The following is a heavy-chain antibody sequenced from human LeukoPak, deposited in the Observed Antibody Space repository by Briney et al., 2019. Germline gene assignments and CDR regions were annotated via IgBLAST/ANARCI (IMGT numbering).Heavy chain of an antibody. CDR2: ISSSGGAT. Sequence: PGGSLRLSCAASGFTFSSCAMSCVRQAPGKGLEWVSAISSSGGATYYAASVKGRFTISRDMSKNTVFLQMNSLSVEDMAVYYCARQIGYCSDGNCYFDYWGQGALVTVSS. J-gene: IGHJ4*02. V-gene: IGHV3-23*01. CDR3: ARQIGYCSDGNCYFDY. D-gene: IGHD2-15*01. CDR1: GFTFSSCA.